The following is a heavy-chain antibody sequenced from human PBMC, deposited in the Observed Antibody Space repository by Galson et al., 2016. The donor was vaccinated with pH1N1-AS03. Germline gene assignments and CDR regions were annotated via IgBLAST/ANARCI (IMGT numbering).Heavy chain of an antibody. V-gene: IGHV3-30*02. D-gene: IGHD2-2*01. CDR1: GFSFNSYG. J-gene: IGHJ4*02. Sequence: SVRLSCAASGFSFNSYGIPWVRQAPGKGLEWVTFMWHDGIAKRYADSVKGRFAMSRDSSKILVYLQMNSLGSEDTGVYYRVRDSNAWSFDHWGQGTLVTVSS. CDR3: VRDSNAWSFDH. CDR2: MWHDGIAK.